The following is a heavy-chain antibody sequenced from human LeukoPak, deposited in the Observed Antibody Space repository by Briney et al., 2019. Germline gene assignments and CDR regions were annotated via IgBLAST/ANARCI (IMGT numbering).Heavy chain of an antibody. CDR1: GGSISSSSYY. CDR2: IYYSGST. D-gene: IGHD3-3*01. J-gene: IGHJ6*02. Sequence: PSETLSLTCTVSGGSISSSSYYWGWIRQPPGKGLEWIGSIYYSGSTYYNPSLKSRVTISVDTSKNRFSLKLSSVTAADTAVYYCARRYDFWSGYPYGMDVWGQGTTVTVSS. CDR3: ARRYDFWSGYPYGMDV. V-gene: IGHV4-39*01.